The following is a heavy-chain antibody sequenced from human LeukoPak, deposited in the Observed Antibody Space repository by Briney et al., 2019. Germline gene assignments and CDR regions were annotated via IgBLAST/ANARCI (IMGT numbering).Heavy chain of an antibody. Sequence: GGSLRLSCAASGFTFSSYWMHWVRQAPGKGLVWGSRINTDGSSTSYADSVKGRFTISRDNAKNTLYLQMNSLRAEDTAVYYCARDPGEDIVVVPAATDYWGQGTLVTVSS. CDR2: INTDGSST. V-gene: IGHV3-74*01. CDR3: ARDPGEDIVVVPAATDY. J-gene: IGHJ4*02. CDR1: GFTFSSYW. D-gene: IGHD2-2*01.